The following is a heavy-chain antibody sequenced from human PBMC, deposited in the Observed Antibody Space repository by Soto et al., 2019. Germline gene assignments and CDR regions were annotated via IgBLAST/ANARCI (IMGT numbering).Heavy chain of an antibody. CDR1: GLNFSGSA. Sequence: GGSLRLSCEASGLNFSGSAMHWVRQASGKGLEWVGRIRSKANNYAAAYAASVTGRFIISRDESKSTAYLQMNSLKTEDTAVYYCTRHRDSIQVLTDSFDYWGQGTLVTVSS. CDR2: IRSKANNYAA. J-gene: IGHJ4*02. D-gene: IGHD5-18*01. CDR3: TRHRDSIQVLTDSFDY. V-gene: IGHV3-73*01.